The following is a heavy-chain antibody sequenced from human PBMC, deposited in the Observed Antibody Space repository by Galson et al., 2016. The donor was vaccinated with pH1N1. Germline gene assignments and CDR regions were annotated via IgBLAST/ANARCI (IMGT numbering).Heavy chain of an antibody. CDR2: FDLEDDKT. Sequence: SVKVSCKASGYTLSELAIHWVRQTPGKGLEWMGGFDLEDDKTFYAQTFEGRVTMTQDTSTNTAYMQLSSLTSNDAAVYYCATEYKGSYYVPRYFDLWGLGTLVSVFS. D-gene: IGHD1-26*01. V-gene: IGHV1-24*01. J-gene: IGHJ2*01. CDR3: ATEYKGSYYVPRYFDL. CDR1: GYTLSELA.